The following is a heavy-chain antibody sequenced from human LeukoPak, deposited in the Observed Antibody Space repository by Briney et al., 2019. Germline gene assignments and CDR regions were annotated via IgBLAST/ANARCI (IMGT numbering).Heavy chain of an antibody. CDR2: LYYSGST. CDR1: GCSGYSTEFA. V-gene: IGHV4-39*01. J-gene: IGHJ4*02. D-gene: IGHD3-9*01. Sequence: SETLSLTCTVSGCSGYSTEFAWGGIRQPPGKGLQWVGNLYYSGSTSYHPSLNSRVTMSVDTSMNQFSLKMTSVAAADTAVYYCERLSKGRYFDYIFDYWGQGSLVTVSS. CDR3: ERLSKGRYFDYIFDY.